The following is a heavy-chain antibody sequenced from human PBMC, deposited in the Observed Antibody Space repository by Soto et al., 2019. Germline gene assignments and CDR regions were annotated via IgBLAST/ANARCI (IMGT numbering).Heavy chain of an antibody. CDR2: INPSGGST. CDR3: ASETYYYGSGLNHYMDV. D-gene: IGHD3-10*01. V-gene: IGHV1-46*03. Sequence: QVQLVQSGAEVKKPGASVKVSCKASGYTFTSYYMHWVRQAPGQGLEWMGRINPSGGSTSYAQKFQVRVTMTRDTSTSTVYMELSSLRSEDTAVYYCASETYYYGSGLNHYMDVWGKGTTVTVSS. J-gene: IGHJ6*03. CDR1: GYTFTSYY.